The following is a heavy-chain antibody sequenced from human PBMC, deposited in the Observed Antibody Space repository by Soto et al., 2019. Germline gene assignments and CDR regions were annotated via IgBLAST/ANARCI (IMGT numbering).Heavy chain of an antibody. Sequence: GGSLRLSCAASGFTFSSYSMNWVRLAPGKGLEWVSSISSSSSYIYYADSVKGRFTISRDNAKNSLYLQMNSLRAEDTAVYYCARDPTSSSLNWFDPWGQGTLVTVSS. D-gene: IGHD6-13*01. J-gene: IGHJ5*02. CDR2: ISSSSSYI. V-gene: IGHV3-21*01. CDR1: GFTFSSYS. CDR3: ARDPTSSSLNWFDP.